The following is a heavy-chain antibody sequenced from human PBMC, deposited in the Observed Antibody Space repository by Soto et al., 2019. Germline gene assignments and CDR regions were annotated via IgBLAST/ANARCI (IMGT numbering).Heavy chain of an antibody. Sequence: GGSLRLSCAASGFTFSSYAMNWVRQAPGKGLEWVSVISGSGDSTYYADSVKGRFTISRDNSKNTLYLQMNSLRAEDTAVYYSAMRGPGTYFDYWGQGTLGTVSS. V-gene: IGHV3-23*01. CDR1: GFTFSSYA. CDR3: AMRGPGTYFDY. J-gene: IGHJ4*02. CDR2: ISGSGDST. D-gene: IGHD6-13*01.